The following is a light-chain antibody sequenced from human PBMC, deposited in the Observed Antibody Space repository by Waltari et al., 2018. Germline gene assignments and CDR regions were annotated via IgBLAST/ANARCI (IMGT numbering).Light chain of an antibody. CDR1: QNVKTY. J-gene: IGKJ4*01. Sequence: EIVLTQSPATLSLSPGETATLSCRASQNVKTYLAWYQQKPGQSPRLLIFAASARDSDIPTRFSGSGSGTNFTLTTTSLEPEDFAVYYCQQREAWPLTFGGGTKVEI. CDR3: QQREAWPLT. CDR2: AAS. V-gene: IGKV3-11*01.